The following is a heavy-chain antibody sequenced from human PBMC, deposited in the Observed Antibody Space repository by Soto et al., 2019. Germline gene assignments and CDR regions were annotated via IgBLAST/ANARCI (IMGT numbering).Heavy chain of an antibody. CDR3: GRTKDYFYGVAV. CDR1: GVSISSSQW. Sequence: QVQLQESGPGLVKPSGTLSLTCAVSGVSISSSQWWSWVRQPPGKGLEWIGEIYHNERTNYNPSPKSRLTMSLDRSKNQVSLKLSAVTAADTATYYGGRTKDYFYGVAVWGQGTTVTVS. J-gene: IGHJ6*02. V-gene: IGHV4-4*02. CDR2: IYHNERT.